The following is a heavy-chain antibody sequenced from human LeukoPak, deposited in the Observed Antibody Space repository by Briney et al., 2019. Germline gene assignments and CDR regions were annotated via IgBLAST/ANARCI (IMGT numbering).Heavy chain of an antibody. D-gene: IGHD2-8*01. J-gene: IGHJ4*02. CDR1: GYSFTNYD. V-gene: IGHV1-8*03. CDR3: ARGFINGPYYFDY. Sequence: ASVKVSCKTSGYSFTNYDINWVRQATGQGLEWMGWMNPGSGNTGSAQKFQGRVTITRDTFTSTAFLELSGLTSEDTAVYYCARGFINGPYYFDYWGQGTLVTVSS. CDR2: MNPGSGNT.